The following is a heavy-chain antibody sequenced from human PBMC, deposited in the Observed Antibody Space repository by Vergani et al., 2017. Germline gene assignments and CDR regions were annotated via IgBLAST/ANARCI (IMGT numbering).Heavy chain of an antibody. CDR2: IDHTGRP. J-gene: IGHJ6*02. D-gene: IGHD4-11*01. CDR1: GGSFTSYH. CDR3: ARVNTETNGHLYYYYCMDV. V-gene: IGHV4-34*01. Sequence: QVQLQQWGGGLLKPSETLSLTCVVNGGSFTSYHWTWIRQSPGEGLEWVGDIDHTGRPDDNPSLKSRLTMSVDKSRNQFSLTLNLVTATDTAIYFCARVNTETNGHLYYYYCMDVWGQGTAVTVS.